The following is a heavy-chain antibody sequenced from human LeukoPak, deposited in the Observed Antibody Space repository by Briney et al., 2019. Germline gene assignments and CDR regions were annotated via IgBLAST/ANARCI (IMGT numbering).Heavy chain of an antibody. CDR1: GFTFSDYY. V-gene: IGHV3-69-1*01. J-gene: IGHJ6*03. D-gene: IGHD5-12*01. CDR3: ARGISGYGFGYYYYYMDV. Sequence: GGSLRLSCAASGFTFSDYYMNWIRQAPGKGLERVSYISSGSTISYADSVKGRFTISRDNAKNSLYLQMNSLRDEDTAAYYCARGISGYGFGYYYYYMDVWGKGTTVTVSS. CDR2: ISSGSTI.